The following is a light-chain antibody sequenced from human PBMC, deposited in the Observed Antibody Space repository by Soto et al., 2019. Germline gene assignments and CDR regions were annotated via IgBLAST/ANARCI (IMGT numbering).Light chain of an antibody. CDR2: DAS. V-gene: IGKV3-11*01. Sequence: EIVLTQSPATLSLSPGERATLSCRASQSVSSYLAWYQQKPGQAPRLLIYDASNRATGIPARFSGSGSGTDFTLTISSLEPEDFAVYYCQQRINWPITFGQGPRLEMK. CDR3: QQRINWPIT. J-gene: IGKJ5*01. CDR1: QSVSSY.